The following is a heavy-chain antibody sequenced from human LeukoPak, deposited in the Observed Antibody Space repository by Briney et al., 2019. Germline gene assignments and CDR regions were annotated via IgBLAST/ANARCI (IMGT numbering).Heavy chain of an antibody. CDR3: ARFRSTGTKWDY. CDR2: IKQDGSEK. D-gene: IGHD2-2*01. CDR1: GFTFSSYS. V-gene: IGHV3-7*01. J-gene: IGHJ4*02. Sequence: GGSLRLSCAASGFTFSSYSMNWVRQAPGKGLEWVANIKQDGSEKYYVDSVKGRFTISRDNAKNSLYLQMNSLRAEDTAVYYCARFRSTGTKWDYWGQGTLVTVSS.